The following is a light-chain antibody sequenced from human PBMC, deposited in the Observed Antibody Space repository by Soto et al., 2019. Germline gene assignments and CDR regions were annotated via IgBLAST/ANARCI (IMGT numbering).Light chain of an antibody. J-gene: IGLJ3*02. CDR2: EVS. CDR1: SSDVGRYNL. CDR3: CSYAGTSTYVL. Sequence: QSALTQPASVSGSPGQSITISCAGTSSDVGRYNLVSWYQHHPGTAPKLMIYEVSKRPSGVSDRFSGSKSGNTASLTISGLQAEDEADYYCCSYAGTSTYVLFGGGTKLTFL. V-gene: IGLV2-23*02.